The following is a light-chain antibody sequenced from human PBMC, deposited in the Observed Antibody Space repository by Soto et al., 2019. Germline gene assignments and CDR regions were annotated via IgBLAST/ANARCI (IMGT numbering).Light chain of an antibody. CDR3: CSYAGTYTLV. CDR2: DVS. J-gene: IGLJ3*02. Sequence: QSALTQPRSVSGSPGQSVTISCTGSSSDVGGYDFVSWYQQHPGKAPKLMISDVSERPSGVPDRFSGSKSANTASLTISELQAEDEADYYCCSYAGTYTLVFGGGTKLTVL. CDR1: SSDVGGYDF. V-gene: IGLV2-11*01.